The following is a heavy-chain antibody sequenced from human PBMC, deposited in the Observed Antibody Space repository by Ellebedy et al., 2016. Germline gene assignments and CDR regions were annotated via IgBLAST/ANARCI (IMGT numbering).Heavy chain of an antibody. CDR2: VFHTGAS. D-gene: IGHD6-19*01. Sequence: SETLSLTCNVFGGSVSSDYWNWVRRPPGKGLEWIGFVFHTGASSYNPSLKSRVTMSVDTSKSQFSLRLTSVTAADTAVYYCAKWNGGWYAFEVWGQGTMVTVSS. CDR1: GGSVSSDY. CDR3: AKWNGGWYAFEV. V-gene: IGHV4-59*02. J-gene: IGHJ3*01.